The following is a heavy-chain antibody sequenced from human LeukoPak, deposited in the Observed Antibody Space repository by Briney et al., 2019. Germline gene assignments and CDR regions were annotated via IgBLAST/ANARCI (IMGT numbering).Heavy chain of an antibody. D-gene: IGHD3-22*01. CDR1: GFTFRSFSMN. Sequence: GSLRLSCAASGFTFRSFSMNWVRQAPGKGLEWIGSIYYSGSTYYNPSLKSRVTISVDTSKNQFSLKLSSVTAADTAVYYCARDLKLDGSSGYYAFDIWGQGTMVTVSS. V-gene: IGHV4-39*02. J-gene: IGHJ3*02. CDR2: IYYSGST. CDR3: ARDLKLDGSSGYYAFDI.